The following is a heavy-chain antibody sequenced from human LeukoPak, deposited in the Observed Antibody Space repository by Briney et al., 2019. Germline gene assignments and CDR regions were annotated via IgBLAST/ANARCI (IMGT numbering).Heavy chain of an antibody. D-gene: IGHD4-17*01. V-gene: IGHV3-7*01. CDR2: IRGDGSER. Sequence: GGSLRLSCAASGFTFSSYWMTWVRQAPGKGLEWVANIRGDGSERFYVGYLKGRFTISRDNAKNSVYLQMNSLRAEDTAVYHCARDAFNGDYVGYYDPWGQGTLVTVSS. J-gene: IGHJ5*02. CDR1: GFTFSSYW. CDR3: ARDAFNGDYVGYYDP.